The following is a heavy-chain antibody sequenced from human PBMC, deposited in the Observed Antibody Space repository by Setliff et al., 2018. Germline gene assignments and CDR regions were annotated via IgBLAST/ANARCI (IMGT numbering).Heavy chain of an antibody. Sequence: SVKVSCKTSGFGFTTFGFSWVRQAPGQGLEWMGGIIPMFGTPAYAQKFQDRVTITTDESTSTAYMELDSLRSEDTAVYYCARASSYGYDFWGQGTLVTVSS. CDR1: GFGFTTFG. CDR2: IIPMFGTP. D-gene: IGHD5-18*01. V-gene: IGHV1-69*05. CDR3: ARASSYGYDF. J-gene: IGHJ4*02.